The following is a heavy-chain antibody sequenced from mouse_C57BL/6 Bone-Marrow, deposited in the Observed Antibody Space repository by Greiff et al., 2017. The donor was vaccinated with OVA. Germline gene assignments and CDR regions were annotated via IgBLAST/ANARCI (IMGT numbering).Heavy chain of an antibody. CDR3: AVWLPYYFDY. V-gene: IGHV1-82*01. J-gene: IGHJ2*01. CDR1: GYAFSSSW. Sequence: QVQLKESGPELVKPGASVKISCKASGYAFSSSWMNWVKQRPGKGLEWIGRIYPGDGDTNYNGKFKGKATLTADKSSSTAYMQLSSLTSEDSAVYFCAVWLPYYFDYWGQGTTLTVSS. CDR2: IYPGDGDT. D-gene: IGHD2-2*01.